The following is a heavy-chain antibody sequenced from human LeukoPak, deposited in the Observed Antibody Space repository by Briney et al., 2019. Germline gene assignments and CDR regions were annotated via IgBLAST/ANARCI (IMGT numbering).Heavy chain of an antibody. Sequence: GGSLRLSCAASGFTFSSYAMHWVRQAPGKGLEWVAVISYDGSNKYYADSVKGRFTISRDNSKNTLYLQMNSLRAEDTAVYYCARNSLTGDAFDIWGQGTMVIVSS. D-gene: IGHD1-7*01. J-gene: IGHJ3*02. V-gene: IGHV3-30-3*01. CDR2: ISYDGSNK. CDR3: ARNSLTGDAFDI. CDR1: GFTFSSYA.